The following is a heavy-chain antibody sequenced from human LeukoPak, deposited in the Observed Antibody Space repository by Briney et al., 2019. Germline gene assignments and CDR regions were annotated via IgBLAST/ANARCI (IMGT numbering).Heavy chain of an antibody. CDR3: ARDQAAAESFDY. V-gene: IGHV1-18*01. CDR1: GYTFTNYA. Sequence: ASVKVSCKTSGYTFTNYAINWVRQPPGQGLEWMGWITTYNGNTDYAQKLQGRVTMATDTSTSTAYVELRSLRSDDTAVYYCARDQAAAESFDYWGQGTLVTVSS. D-gene: IGHD6-13*01. J-gene: IGHJ4*02. CDR2: ITTYNGNT.